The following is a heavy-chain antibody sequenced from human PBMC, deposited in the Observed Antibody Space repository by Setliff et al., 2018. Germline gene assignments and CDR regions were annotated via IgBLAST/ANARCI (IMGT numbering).Heavy chain of an antibody. D-gene: IGHD7-27*01. CDR3: ARDYWGSLDY. CDR2: IYTSGST. J-gene: IGHJ4*02. Sequence: SETLSLTCTVSGGSISSYYWSWIRQPPWKGLEWIGYIYTSGSTNYNLSLKSRVTISMDTSKNQFSLKLTSVTVADTAVYYCARDYWGSLDYWGQGILVTVSS. V-gene: IGHV4-4*08. CDR1: GGSISSYY.